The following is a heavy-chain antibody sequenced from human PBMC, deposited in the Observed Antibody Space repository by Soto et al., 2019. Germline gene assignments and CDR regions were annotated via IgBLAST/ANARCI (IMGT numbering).Heavy chain of an antibody. J-gene: IGHJ4*02. CDR2: IIPIFGTA. V-gene: IGHV1-69*12. CDR3: ARVTSGLDSGSYDY. CDR1: GGTFSSYA. Sequence: QVQLVQSGAEVKKPGSSVKVSCKASGGTFSSYAISWVRQAPGQGLEWMGGIIPIFGTANYAQKFQGRVTXXAXEXXSTAYMELSSLRSEDTAVYYCARVTSGLDSGSYDYWGQGTLVTVSS. D-gene: IGHD1-26*01.